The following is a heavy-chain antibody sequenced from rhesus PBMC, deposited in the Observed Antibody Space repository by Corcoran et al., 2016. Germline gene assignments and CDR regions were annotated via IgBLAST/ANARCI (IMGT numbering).Heavy chain of an antibody. V-gene: IGHV4S10*01. CDR1: GGSISDSYR. CDR2: ILVSSTGT. CDR3: ARGIRGPWDY. Sequence: QVQLQESGPGVVKPSETLSLTCAVSGGSISDSYRWSWIRQPPGKGLEWSGDILVSSTGTNYHPSLKTLVTISKSTSKNQFSLKLSSVTAADTAVYYCARGIRGPWDYWGQGVLVTVSS. J-gene: IGHJ4*01. D-gene: IGHD2-39*01.